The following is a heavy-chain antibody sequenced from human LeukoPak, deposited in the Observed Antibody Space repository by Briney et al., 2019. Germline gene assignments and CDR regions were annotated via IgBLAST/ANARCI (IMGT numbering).Heavy chain of an antibody. Sequence: GSLRLSCEASGFTFSIYAMSWVRQAPGKGLEWIGEINHSGSTNYNPSLKSRVTISVDTSKNQFSLKLSSVTAADTAIYYCARHKVLRFLEWFTNWFDPWGQGTLVTVSS. J-gene: IGHJ5*02. CDR2: INHSGST. CDR1: GFTFSIYA. CDR3: ARHKVLRFLEWFTNWFDP. D-gene: IGHD3-3*01. V-gene: IGHV4-34*01.